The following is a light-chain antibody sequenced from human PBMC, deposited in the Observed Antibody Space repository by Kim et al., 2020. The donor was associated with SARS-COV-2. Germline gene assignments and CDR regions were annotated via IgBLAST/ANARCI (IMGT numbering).Light chain of an antibody. V-gene: IGKV3-20*01. CDR2: GAS. Sequence: EIVLTQSPGTLSLSPGERATLSCRASQSVSDNYLAWYQQKPGQAPRLLIYGASSRATGIPHRFSGSGSGTDFTLTISRLEPEDFAVYYCQQYDTSPSYTFCQETNLDI. CDR3: QQYDTSPSYT. CDR1: QSVSDNY. J-gene: IGKJ2*01.